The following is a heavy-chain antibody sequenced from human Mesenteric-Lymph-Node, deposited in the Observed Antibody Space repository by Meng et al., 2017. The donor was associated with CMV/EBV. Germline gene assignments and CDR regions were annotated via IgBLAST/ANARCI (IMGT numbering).Heavy chain of an antibody. CDR1: GYTFTGYY. CDR2: INPNSGNT. J-gene: IGHJ6*02. D-gene: IGHD3-3*01. V-gene: IGHV1-8*02. CDR3: AGYYDFWSGYGWGGYYYGMDV. Sequence: ASVKVSCKASGYTFTGYYMHWVRQAPGQGLEWMGWINPNSGNTGYAQKFQGRVTMTRNTSISTAYMELSSLRSEDTAVYYCAGYYDFWSGYGWGGYYYGMDVWGQGTTVTVSS.